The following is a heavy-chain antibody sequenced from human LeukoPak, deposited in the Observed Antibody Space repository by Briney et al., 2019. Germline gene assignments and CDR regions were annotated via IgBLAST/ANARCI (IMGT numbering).Heavy chain of an antibody. J-gene: IGHJ6*02. D-gene: IGHD2-2*01. CDR2: IKQDGSEK. Sequence: GGSLRLSCVASGFTYSSYWMSWVRQAPGKGLEWVANIKQDGSEKYYVDSVKGRFTISRDNAKNSLYLQMNSLRAEDTAVYYCARVPYSSWHYYYYYGMDVWGQGTTVTVSS. V-gene: IGHV3-7*01. CDR1: GFTYSSYW. CDR3: ARVPYSSWHYYYYYGMDV.